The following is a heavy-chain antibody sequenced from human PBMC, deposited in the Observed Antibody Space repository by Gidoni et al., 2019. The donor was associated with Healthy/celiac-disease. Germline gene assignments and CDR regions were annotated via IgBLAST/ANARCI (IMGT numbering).Heavy chain of an antibody. D-gene: IGHD1-26*01. CDR3: AHRNAGAAFDY. CDR2: IRDSGGST. V-gene: IGHV3-23*01. J-gene: IGHJ4*02. CDR1: GFTFRSYA. Sequence: EVQLLESGGGLVQPGGSLRLSCAASGFTFRSYAMSWVRQAPGQGLEWVAAIRDSGGSTYYADSVKGRFTNSRDNSKNTLYLQRNSLRAEDTAVYYCAHRNAGAAFDYWGLGTLVTVSS.